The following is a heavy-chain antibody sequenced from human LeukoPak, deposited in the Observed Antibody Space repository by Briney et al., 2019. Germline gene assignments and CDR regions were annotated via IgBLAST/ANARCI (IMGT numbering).Heavy chain of an antibody. CDR1: GYSFSSYW. J-gene: IGHJ3*02. Sequence: RGESLKISCKGSGYSFSSYWIVWVRQMPGQGLEWMGIIYPGDSDTRYSPPFQGQVTISVDRSINTAYLQWSSLKASDTAMYYCVRRGFCSDDNCFSHAFDIWGQGTMVTVSS. V-gene: IGHV5-51*01. CDR3: VRRGFCSDDNCFSHAFDI. D-gene: IGHD2-15*01. CDR2: IYPGDSDT.